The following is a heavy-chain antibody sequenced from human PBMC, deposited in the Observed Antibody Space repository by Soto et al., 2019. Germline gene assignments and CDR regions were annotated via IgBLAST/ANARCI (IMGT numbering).Heavy chain of an antibody. J-gene: IGHJ4*02. CDR1: GGTFSSYA. Sequence: SVKVSCKASGGTFSSYAISWVRQAPGQGLEWMGGIIPIFGTANYAQKFQGRVTITADESTSTAYMELSSLRSEDTAVYYCARGDPSSSWEDYWRQGTLVTVSS. CDR2: IIPIFGTA. CDR3: ARGDPSSSWEDY. D-gene: IGHD6-13*01. V-gene: IGHV1-69*13.